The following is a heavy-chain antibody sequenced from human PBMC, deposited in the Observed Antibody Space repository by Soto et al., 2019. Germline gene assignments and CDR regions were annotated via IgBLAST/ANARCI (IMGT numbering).Heavy chain of an antibody. CDR1: GFTFSDYY. D-gene: IGHD2-15*01. J-gene: IGHJ6*02. V-gene: IGHV3-11*01. CDR2: ISSSGTII. CDR3: ARGKSIFYGMDF. Sequence: GGSLRLSCAASGFTFSDYYISWIRQAPGKGLEWVSYISSSGTIIYHADSVKGRFTISRDNAKNSLFLQMNSLRAEDTAVYYCARGKSIFYGMDFWGQGSSVTGSS.